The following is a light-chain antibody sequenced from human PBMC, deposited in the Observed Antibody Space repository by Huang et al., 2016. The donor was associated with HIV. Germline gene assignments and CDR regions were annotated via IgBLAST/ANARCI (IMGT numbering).Light chain of an antibody. CDR1: QSTRSY. J-gene: IGKJ2*01. V-gene: IGKV1-39*01. CDR2: AAS. CDR3: QQSYSSPLYT. Sequence: DIQMTQSPSFLSASVGDRVNITCRASQSTRSYLHWYQQKPGKAPKLLIYAASSLQSGIPSKFSGTGSGTDFILPSSSLQPEGFATYYCQQSYSSPLYTVGRETGQGI.